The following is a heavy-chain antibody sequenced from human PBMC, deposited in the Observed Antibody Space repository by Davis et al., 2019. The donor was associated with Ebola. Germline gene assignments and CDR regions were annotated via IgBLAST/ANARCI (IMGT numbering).Heavy chain of an antibody. CDR1: GGSISSYY. Sequence: ETLSLTCTVSGGSISSYYWSWIRQPPGKGLEWIGYIYYSGSTNYNPSLKSRVTISVDTSKNQFSLKLSSVTAADTAVYYCARDVRYFDYWGQGTLVTVSS. J-gene: IGHJ4*02. CDR3: ARDVRYFDY. CDR2: IYYSGST. D-gene: IGHD3-3*01. V-gene: IGHV4-59*01.